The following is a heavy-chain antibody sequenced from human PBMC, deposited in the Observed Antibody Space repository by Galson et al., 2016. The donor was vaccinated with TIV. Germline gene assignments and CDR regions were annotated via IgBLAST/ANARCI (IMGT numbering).Heavy chain of an antibody. Sequence: SLRLSCVGSGFTFSKNDMHWVRQAPGQGLEWVAVISYDGTNIYYGDSVKGRFTISRDNSKNTVYLQMSSLRHEDTALYYCAREAGTTDYLDFWGQGTLVTVSS. D-gene: IGHD1-1*01. CDR1: GFTFSKND. CDR3: AREAGTTDYLDF. J-gene: IGHJ4*02. CDR2: ISYDGTNI. V-gene: IGHV3-30-3*01.